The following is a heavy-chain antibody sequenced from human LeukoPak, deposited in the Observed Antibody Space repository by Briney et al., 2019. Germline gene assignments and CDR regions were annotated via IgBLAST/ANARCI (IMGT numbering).Heavy chain of an antibody. Sequence: PSETLSLTCTVSGGSISSSAYYWGWIRRPPGKGLEWIGSIHSSGSTYYNPSLKSRVTILVDTSKNQFSLKLTSMTAADTAVYYCARDSMVRGVITTRWFDPWGQGTLVTVSS. D-gene: IGHD3-10*01. CDR1: GGSISSSAYY. V-gene: IGHV4-39*07. CDR2: IHSSGST. J-gene: IGHJ5*02. CDR3: ARDSMVRGVITTRWFDP.